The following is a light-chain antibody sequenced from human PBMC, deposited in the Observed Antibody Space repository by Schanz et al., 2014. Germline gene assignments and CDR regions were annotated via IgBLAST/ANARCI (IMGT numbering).Light chain of an antibody. CDR2: DNH. CDR1: SSEIGDNY. Sequence: QSVLTQPPSVSAAPGQKVTISCSGSSSEIGDNYVSWYQHLPGTAPKVLIYDNHYRPSGIPDRFSGSKSGTSATLDITGLXXXDEADYYCGTCDSSXXXGTFGGGXXLTVL. V-gene: IGLV1-51*01. CDR3: GTCDSSXXXGT. J-gene: IGLJ3*02.